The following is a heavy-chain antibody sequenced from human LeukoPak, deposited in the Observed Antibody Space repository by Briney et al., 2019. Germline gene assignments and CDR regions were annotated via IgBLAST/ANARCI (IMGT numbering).Heavy chain of an antibody. CDR3: ARDAYNVFDS. D-gene: IGHD1-1*01. J-gene: IGHJ4*02. V-gene: IGHV4-34*01. CDR1: GGSFSGYY. Sequence: SETLSLTCAVYGGSFSGYYWSWIRQPPGKGLEWIGEINHSGSTNYNPSLKSRVTISVDTSKKQFSLKLNSVTAADTAVYYCARDAYNVFDSWGQGTLVTVSS. CDR2: INHSGST.